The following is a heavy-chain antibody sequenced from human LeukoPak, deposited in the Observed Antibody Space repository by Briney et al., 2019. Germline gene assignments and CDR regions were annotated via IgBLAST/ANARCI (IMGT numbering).Heavy chain of an antibody. Sequence: GGSLRLSCAVSGITLSNYGMSWVRQAPGKGLEWVAGISGSGGGTTYADSVKGRFTISRDNPKNTLFLQMNSLRAEDTAVYFCAKRGVVIRVILVGFHKEAYYFDSWGQGALVTVSS. CDR2: ISGSGGGT. J-gene: IGHJ4*02. D-gene: IGHD3-22*01. V-gene: IGHV3-23*01. CDR3: AKRGVVIRVILVGFHKEAYYFDS. CDR1: GITLSNYG.